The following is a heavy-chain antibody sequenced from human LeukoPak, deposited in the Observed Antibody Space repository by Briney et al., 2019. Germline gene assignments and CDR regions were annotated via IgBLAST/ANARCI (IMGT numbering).Heavy chain of an antibody. J-gene: IGHJ3*02. CDR3: ARPSWDDAFDI. CDR2: IWYDGSNK. D-gene: IGHD7-27*01. Sequence: PGGSLRLSCAASGFTSSSYGMHWVRQAPGKGLEWVAVIWYDGSNKYYADSVKGRFTISRDNSKNTLYLQMNSLRAEDTAVYYCARPSWDDAFDIWGQGTMVTVSS. CDR1: GFTSSSYG. V-gene: IGHV3-33*01.